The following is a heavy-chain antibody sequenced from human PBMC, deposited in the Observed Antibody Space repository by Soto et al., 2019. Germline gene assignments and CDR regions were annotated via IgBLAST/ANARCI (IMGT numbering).Heavy chain of an antibody. CDR2: ISGSGGST. V-gene: IGHV3-23*01. J-gene: IGHJ4*02. CDR3: AKGPLGGIVVVVAEPPTDY. CDR1: GFTFSSYA. Sequence: EVQLLESGGGLVQPGGSLRLSCAASGFTFSSYAMSWVRQAPGKGLEWVSAISGSGGSTYYADSVKGRFTISRDNSKNTLYLQMNSLRAEDTAVYYCAKGPLGGIVVVVAEPPTDYWGQGTLVTVSS. D-gene: IGHD2-15*01.